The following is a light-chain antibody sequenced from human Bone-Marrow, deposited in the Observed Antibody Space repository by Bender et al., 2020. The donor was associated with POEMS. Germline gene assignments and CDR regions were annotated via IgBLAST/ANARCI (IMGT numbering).Light chain of an antibody. J-gene: IGLJ1*01. CDR2: DVS. CDR3: SSYRATTLV. CDR1: SSDIGGYNY. V-gene: IGLV2-14*03. Sequence: QSALTQPASVSGSPGQSITVSCTGTSSDIGGYNYVSWYQQLPGKAPTLIIYDVSHRPSGVSIRFSGSKSGNTASLTISGLQAEDEADYYCSSYRATTLVFGTGTKVTVL.